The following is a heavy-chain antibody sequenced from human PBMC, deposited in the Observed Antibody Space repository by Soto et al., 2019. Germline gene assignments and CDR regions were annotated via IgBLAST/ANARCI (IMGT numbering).Heavy chain of an antibody. CDR3: ARDRDDYGSGNYYNRIDF. CDR1: GGIFSTYA. J-gene: IGHJ4*02. Sequence: QVQLVQSGAEVKKPGSSVKVSCKASGGIFSTYAISWLRQAPGQGLEWMGGIIPIFGTPNDAQRFPGRVTITADESTSTAYMELSRLRSEDTAVYYCARDRDDYGSGNYYNRIDFWGQGTLVTVSS. CDR2: IIPIFGTP. D-gene: IGHD3-10*01. V-gene: IGHV1-69*01.